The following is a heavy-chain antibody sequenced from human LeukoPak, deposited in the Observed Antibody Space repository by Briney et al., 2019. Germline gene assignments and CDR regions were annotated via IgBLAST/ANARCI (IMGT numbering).Heavy chain of an antibody. J-gene: IGHJ4*02. D-gene: IGHD6-13*01. CDR1: GYTFTGYY. V-gene: IGHV1-2*02. CDR3: ARVKEWDSSSWTGFDY. CDR2: INPNSGGT. Sequence: GASVKASCKASGYTFTGYYMHWVRQAPGQGLEWMGWINPNSGGTNYAQKFQGRVTMTRDTSISTAYMELSRLRSDDTAVYYCARVKEWDSSSWTGFDYWGQGTLVTVSS.